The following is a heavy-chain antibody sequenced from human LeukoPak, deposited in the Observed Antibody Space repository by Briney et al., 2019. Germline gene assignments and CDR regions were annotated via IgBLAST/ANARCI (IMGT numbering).Heavy chain of an antibody. J-gene: IGHJ3*02. V-gene: IGHV4-4*09. CDR3: ARQKCTSTSCLTKNAFDI. CDR2: IYTSGST. D-gene: IGHD2-2*01. CDR1: GSISSYY. Sequence: SSETLSLTCTASGSISSYYWSWIRQPPGKGLEWIGYIYTSGSTNYNPSHKSRVTISVDTSKNQFYLDLSSVTAADTAVYYCARQKCTSTSCLTKNAFDIWGQGTMVTVSS.